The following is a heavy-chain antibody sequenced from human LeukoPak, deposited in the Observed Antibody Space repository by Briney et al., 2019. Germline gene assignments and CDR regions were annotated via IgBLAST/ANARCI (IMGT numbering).Heavy chain of an antibody. CDR1: GGSISNENW. Sequence: SETLSLTCAVSGGSISNENWWSGARPPPGKGVGWIGEIHHTGPTNYNPSPRSRVTISVDKSKNQSSLRLSSVTAADTAKYYFVRGAWRVKSFDYWGQGTLVTVSS. V-gene: IGHV4-4*02. D-gene: IGHD3-3*01. CDR2: IHHTGPT. J-gene: IGHJ4*02. CDR3: VRGAWRVKSFDY.